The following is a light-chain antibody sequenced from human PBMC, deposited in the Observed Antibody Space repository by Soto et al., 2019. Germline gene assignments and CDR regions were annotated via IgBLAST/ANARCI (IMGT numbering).Light chain of an antibody. J-gene: IGKJ1*01. CDR1: QSIGRW. V-gene: IGKV1-5*03. CDR2: EAP. CDR3: QEHNSYMPT. Sequence: DIQMTQSPSTLSASVGDRVTITCRASQSIGRWLAWYQQKPGKAPKLLIYEAPSLENGVPSRFSGSGSGTEFTLAISSLQPDDFATYYCQEHNSYMPTFGHGTKVDIK.